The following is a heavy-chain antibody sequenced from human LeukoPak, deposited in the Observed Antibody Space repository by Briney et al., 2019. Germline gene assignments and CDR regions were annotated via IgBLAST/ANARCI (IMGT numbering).Heavy chain of an antibody. V-gene: IGHV3-23*01. Sequence: GGSLRLSCVASGFTLRSYVMNWVRQTPGKGLEWVSSISGSGDSTFYADSVKGRFSISRDNSKNTLYLQVNGLRTEDTALYYCARDGRKTYSSRGLWYMDVWGKGTTVTVSS. J-gene: IGHJ6*03. CDR3: ARDGRKTYSSRGLWYMDV. CDR2: ISGSGDST. D-gene: IGHD6-13*01. CDR1: GFTLRSYV.